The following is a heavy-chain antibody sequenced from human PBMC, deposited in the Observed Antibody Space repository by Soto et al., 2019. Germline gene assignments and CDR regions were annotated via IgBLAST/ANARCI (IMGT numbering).Heavy chain of an antibody. CDR1: GFTFSSYG. J-gene: IGHJ4*02. V-gene: IGHV3-33*01. CDR3: ARALARTYSLDY. D-gene: IGHD1-26*01. Sequence: QVQLVESGGGVVQPGRSLRLSCAASGFTFSSYGMHWVRQAPGKGLEWVAVIWYDGSNKYYADSVKGRFTISRDNSKNTLYLQMNSLRAEDTAVYYFARALARTYSLDYWGQGTLVTVSS. CDR2: IWYDGSNK.